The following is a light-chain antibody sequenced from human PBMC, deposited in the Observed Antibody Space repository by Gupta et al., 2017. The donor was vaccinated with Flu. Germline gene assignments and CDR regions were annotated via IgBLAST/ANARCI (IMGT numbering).Light chain of an antibody. Sequence: DLVNPQTPLSAPLTPGQPASISCKSSQSLVHSNGNTYLSWLQQKPGQPPRLLMYKVSNRFSGVPERISGRGSGTDFTLKISRVEAEDVGVYYCMQAPQLPPTFGQGTKVEIK. CDR3: MQAPQLPPT. CDR1: QSLVHSNGNTY. CDR2: KVS. J-gene: IGKJ1*01. V-gene: IGKV2-24*01.